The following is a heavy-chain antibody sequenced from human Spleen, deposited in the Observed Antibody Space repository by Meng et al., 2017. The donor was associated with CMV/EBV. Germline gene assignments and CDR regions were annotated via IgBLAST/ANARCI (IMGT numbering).Heavy chain of an antibody. V-gene: IGHV4-39*07. Sequence: SYWMSWVRQPPGKGLEWIGTIYYSGRTYYNPSLKSRVTVSVDTSRNHFSVKLTSVTAADTAVYYCARDGAIFGVVSPFDSWGQGTLVTVSS. J-gene: IGHJ4*02. CDR2: IYYSGRT. CDR3: ARDGAIFGVVSPFDS. D-gene: IGHD3-3*01. CDR1: SYW.